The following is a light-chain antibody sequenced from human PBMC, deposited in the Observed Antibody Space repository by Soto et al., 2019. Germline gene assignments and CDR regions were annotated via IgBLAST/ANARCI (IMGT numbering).Light chain of an antibody. CDR2: WAS. Sequence: DIVMTQSPDSLAVSLGERATINCKSSQSVLYSPNNKNYLAWYQHKPGQPPKMLIYWASIRKSAVPDRFSGSGSGTDFTLTSSSLQSEVVGVYYCQQYYSNSWSFGQGTKVEIK. V-gene: IGKV4-1*01. CDR3: QQYYSNSWS. CDR1: QSVLYSPNNKNY. J-gene: IGKJ1*01.